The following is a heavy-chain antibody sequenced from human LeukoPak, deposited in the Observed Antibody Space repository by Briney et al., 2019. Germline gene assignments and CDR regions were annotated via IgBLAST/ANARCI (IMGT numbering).Heavy chain of an antibody. CDR1: GYTFTGNY. V-gene: IGHV1-2*02. J-gene: IGHJ4*02. CDR2: LNPNTGDT. CDR3: TRRCCTPTTCFHFDS. Sequence: ASLKVSCKASGYTFTGNYIHWVRQAPGQGLEWMGWLNPNTGDTTYAQRFQGRVTMTRDTSINTAYMELTSLRSDDAAMYFCTRRCCTPTTCFHFDSWGQGTLVTVSS. D-gene: IGHD2-8*01.